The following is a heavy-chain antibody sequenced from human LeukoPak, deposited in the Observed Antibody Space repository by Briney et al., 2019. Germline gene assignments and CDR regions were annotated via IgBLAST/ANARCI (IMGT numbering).Heavy chain of an antibody. CDR2: INPNSGGT. CDR1: GYTFTGYY. V-gene: IGHV1-2*02. J-gene: IGHJ6*03. Sequence: GASVKVSCKASGYTFTGYYMHWVRQAPGQGLEWMGWINPNSGGTNFAQKFQGRVTMTRDTSISTAYMELSRLRSDDTAVYYCARDVSRIYYMDVWGKGTTVTVSS. D-gene: IGHD5/OR15-5a*01. CDR3: ARDVSRIYYMDV.